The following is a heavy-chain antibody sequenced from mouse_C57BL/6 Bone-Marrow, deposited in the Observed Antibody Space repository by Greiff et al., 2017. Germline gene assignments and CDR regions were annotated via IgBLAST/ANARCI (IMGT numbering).Heavy chain of an antibody. J-gene: IGHJ2*01. Sequence: QVQLQQPGAELVTPGASVKLSCKASGYTFTSYWMHWVKQRPGQGLEWIGEIDPSDSYTNYNQKFKGKSTLTVDKSSSTAYMQLSSLTSEDSAVYYCARSLIYYYGSSYDYWGQGTTLTVSS. CDR1: GYTFTSYW. V-gene: IGHV1-69*01. CDR2: IDPSDSYT. D-gene: IGHD1-1*01. CDR3: ARSLIYYYGSSYDY.